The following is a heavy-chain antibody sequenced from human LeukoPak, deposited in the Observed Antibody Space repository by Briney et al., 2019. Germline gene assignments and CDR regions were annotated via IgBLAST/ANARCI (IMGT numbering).Heavy chain of an antibody. Sequence: GSLRLSCAASGFTFSSHGMHWVRQAPGKGLEWVAVISYDGSNNYYADPVKGRFTISRDNSKNTLYLQMNSLRAEDTAVYHCAKSMGQWLPPDYWGQGTLVTVSS. CDR2: ISYDGSNN. D-gene: IGHD6-19*01. CDR1: GFTFSSHG. CDR3: AKSMGQWLPPDY. J-gene: IGHJ4*02. V-gene: IGHV3-30*18.